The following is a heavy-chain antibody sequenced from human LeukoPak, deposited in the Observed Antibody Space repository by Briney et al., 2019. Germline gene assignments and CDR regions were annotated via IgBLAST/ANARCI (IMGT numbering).Heavy chain of an antibody. Sequence: ASVKVSCKASGYTFTGYYMHWVRQAPGQGLEWMGWINPNSGGTNYAQKFQGRVTMTRDTSISTAYMELSRLRSDDTAVYHCASEGGETYYDFWSGSYWGQGTLVTVSS. V-gene: IGHV1-2*02. D-gene: IGHD3-3*01. CDR2: INPNSGGT. J-gene: IGHJ4*02. CDR3: ASEGGETYYDFWSGSY. CDR1: GYTFTGYY.